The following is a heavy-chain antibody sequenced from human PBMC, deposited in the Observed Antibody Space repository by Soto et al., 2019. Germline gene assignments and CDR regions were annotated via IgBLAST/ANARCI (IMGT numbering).Heavy chain of an antibody. J-gene: IGHJ4*02. CDR2: ISASGYSQ. V-gene: IGHV3-23*01. CDR1: GFTFSDSA. D-gene: IGHD3-16*01. CDR3: AKMGRDAYKPIDS. Sequence: GGSLRLSSAASGFTFSDSAMCWFRQAPGKGLDWSSSISASGYSQSYAASVKGGFTTSRDTSKNTLYLQTHSLRAEDTAMYYCAKMGRDAYKPIDSWGQGSLVTVSS.